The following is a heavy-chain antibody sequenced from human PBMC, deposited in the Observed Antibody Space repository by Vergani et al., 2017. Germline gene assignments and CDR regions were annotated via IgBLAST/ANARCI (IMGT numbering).Heavy chain of an antibody. CDR2: IFSSGTT. V-gene: IGHV4-4*07. CDR1: GFSIRSGYY. CDR3: ARGGRAEGGSGPDK. Sequence: QVQLPESGPGLVKPSETLSLTCAVVGFSIRSGYYWTWIRQPAGKPLEWIGEIFSSGTTNYNPSFKNRVTMSVDTSKNQFSLKLNSVTAADTAVYYCARGGRAEGGSGPDKWGEGTLVTVSS. D-gene: IGHD6-13*01. J-gene: IGHJ4*02.